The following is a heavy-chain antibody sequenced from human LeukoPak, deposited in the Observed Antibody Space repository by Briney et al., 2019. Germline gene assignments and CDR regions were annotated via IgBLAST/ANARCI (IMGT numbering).Heavy chain of an antibody. CDR2: ISYDGSNK. Sequence: GGSLRLSCATSGFTFSNYGMHWVRQAPGKGLEWVAIISYDGSNKFYADSVKGRFTISRHDSKNTLYLQMNSLRAEDTAVYYCARRLGGNSGFDIWGQGTMVTVSS. J-gene: IGHJ3*02. CDR1: GFTFSNYG. V-gene: IGHV3-30*03. D-gene: IGHD2-21*02. CDR3: ARRLGGNSGFDI.